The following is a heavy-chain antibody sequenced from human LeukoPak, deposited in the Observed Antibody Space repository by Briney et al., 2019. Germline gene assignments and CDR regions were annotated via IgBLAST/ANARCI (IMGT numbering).Heavy chain of an antibody. CDR3: ARGRTGYQLLPTKKDYSYYYVDV. CDR2: IYYSGSR. Sequence: SETLSLTCTVSGGSISSYYWSWIRQPPGKGLEWIGFIYYSGSRSYSPSLKSRVTMSVDTSKNQFSLKLSSVTAADTAVYYCARGRTGYQLLPTKKDYSYYYVDVWDRGTTVTVSS. D-gene: IGHD2-2*01. J-gene: IGHJ6*03. V-gene: IGHV4-59*12. CDR1: GGSISSYY.